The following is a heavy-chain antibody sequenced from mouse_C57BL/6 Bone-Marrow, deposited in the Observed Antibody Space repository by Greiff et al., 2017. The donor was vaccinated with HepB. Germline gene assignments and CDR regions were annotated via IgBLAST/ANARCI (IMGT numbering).Heavy chain of an antibody. V-gene: IGHV5-17*01. CDR3: ARPNWYAMDY. Sequence: EVMLVESGGGLVKPGGSLKLSCAASGFTFSDYGMHWVRQAPEKGLEWVAYISSGSSTIYYADTVKGRFTISRDNAKNTLFLQMTSLRSEDTAMYYCARPNWYAMDYWGQGTSVTVSS. CDR2: ISSGSSTI. CDR1: GFTFSDYG. D-gene: IGHD4-1*01. J-gene: IGHJ4*01.